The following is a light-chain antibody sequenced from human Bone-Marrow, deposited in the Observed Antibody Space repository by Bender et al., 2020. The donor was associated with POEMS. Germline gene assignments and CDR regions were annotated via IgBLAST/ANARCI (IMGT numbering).Light chain of an antibody. Sequence: QSVLTQPPSVSGAPGQTVTISCTGTSSNMGAGYGVNWYQQLPGTAPKLLIYNNENRPSGVPDRISVSESGTSASLAISGLQAEDEADYCCQSYDISLSGWVFGGGTKLTAL. J-gene: IGLJ3*02. CDR1: SSNMGAGYG. CDR3: QSYDISLSGWV. V-gene: IGLV1-40*01. CDR2: NNE.